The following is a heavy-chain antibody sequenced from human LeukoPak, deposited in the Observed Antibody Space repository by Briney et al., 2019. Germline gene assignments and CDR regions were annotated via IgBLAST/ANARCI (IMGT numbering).Heavy chain of an antibody. Sequence: SETLSLTCAVYGGSFSGYYWSWIRQPPGKGLEWIGEINHSGSTNYNPSLKSRVTISADTSKNQFSLKLSSVTAADTAVYYCARDPSRPGYWGQGTLVTVSS. CDR3: ARDPSRPGY. J-gene: IGHJ4*02. V-gene: IGHV4-34*01. CDR2: INHSGST. CDR1: GGSFSGYY.